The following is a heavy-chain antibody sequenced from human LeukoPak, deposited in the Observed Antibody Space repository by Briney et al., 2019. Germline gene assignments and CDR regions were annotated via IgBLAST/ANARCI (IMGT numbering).Heavy chain of an antibody. CDR2: ISDSGSRT. CDR1: GFTFSSYA. Sequence: AGGSLRLSCAASGFTFSSYAMTWVRQAPGKGLEWVSSISDSGSRTYHADSVKGRFTISRDNSKNTLFLQMNSLRAEDTAVYYCARESTLWFGELSFEGGQGTLVTVSS. J-gene: IGHJ4*02. CDR3: ARESTLWFGELSFE. V-gene: IGHV3-23*01. D-gene: IGHD3-10*01.